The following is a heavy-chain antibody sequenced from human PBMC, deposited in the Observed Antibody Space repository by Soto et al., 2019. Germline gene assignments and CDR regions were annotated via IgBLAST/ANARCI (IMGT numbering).Heavy chain of an antibody. CDR1: GFTFSSYA. D-gene: IGHD3-10*01. CDR2: ISGSGDST. Sequence: EVQLLESGGGLVQPGGSLRLSCAASGFTFSSYAMNWVRQAPGKGLEWVSIISGSGDSTCYADSVKGRFTISRDNTKNTLYLQMNSLRAEDTAVYYCANKFFSGSGSYRGWFDPWGQGTLVTVSS. J-gene: IGHJ5*02. V-gene: IGHV3-23*01. CDR3: ANKFFSGSGSYRGWFDP.